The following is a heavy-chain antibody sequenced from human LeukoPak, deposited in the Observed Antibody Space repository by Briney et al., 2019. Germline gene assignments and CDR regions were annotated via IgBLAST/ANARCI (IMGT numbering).Heavy chain of an antibody. CDR3: VRDADGGNSWFDT. CDR2: ISPTSSYM. CDR1: GFIFSAYA. Sequence: GGSLRLSCAPAGFIFSAYAMSWVRQAPGKGPEWVSWISPTSSYMYYADSVKGRFTISRDNAKNSLYLQMNSLRAEDTALYYCVRDADGGNSWFDTWGQGTLVTVSS. V-gene: IGHV3-21*04. D-gene: IGHD4-23*01. J-gene: IGHJ5*02.